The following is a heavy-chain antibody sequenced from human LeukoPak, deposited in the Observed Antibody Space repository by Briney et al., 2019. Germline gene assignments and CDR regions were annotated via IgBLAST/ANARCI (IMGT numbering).Heavy chain of an antibody. CDR2: ITSRTSTI. Sequence: TGGSLRLSCAASGFTFSHYAMNWVRQAPGKGLEWVSYITSRTSTIYYADSVKGRFTISRDNAKNSLYLQMNSLRAEDTAVYYCARGGSGGSFDYWGQGTLVTVSS. CDR3: ARGGSGGSFDY. J-gene: IGHJ4*02. D-gene: IGHD3-10*01. V-gene: IGHV3-48*04. CDR1: GFTFSHYA.